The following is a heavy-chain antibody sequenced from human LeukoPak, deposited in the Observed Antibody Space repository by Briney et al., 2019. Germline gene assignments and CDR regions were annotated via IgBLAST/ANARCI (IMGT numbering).Heavy chain of an antibody. CDR1: GYTFTGYY. V-gene: IGHV1-2*02. J-gene: IGHJ5*02. CDR3: ARAQGSSTGCCGDWFDL. CDR2: INPNSGGT. Sequence: ASVKVSCKASGYTFTGYYMHWVRQAPGQGLEWMGWINPNSGGTNYAQKFQGRVTMTRDTSISTAYMELSRLRSDDTAVYYCARAQGSSTGCCGDWFDLCDWGPLVTVSS. D-gene: IGHD2-2*01.